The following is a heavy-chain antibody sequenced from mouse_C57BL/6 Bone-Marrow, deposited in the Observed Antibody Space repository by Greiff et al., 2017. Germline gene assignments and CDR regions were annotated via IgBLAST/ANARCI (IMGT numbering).Heavy chain of an antibody. CDR3: ARHDY. Sequence: EVQVVESGGDLVKPGGSLKLSCAASGFTFSSYGMSWVRQTPDKRLEWVATISSGGSYTYYPDSVKGRFTISRDNAKNTLYLQMSSLKSEDTAMYYCARHDYWGQGTTLPVSS. J-gene: IGHJ2*01. CDR1: GFTFSSYG. CDR2: ISSGGSYT. V-gene: IGHV5-6*01.